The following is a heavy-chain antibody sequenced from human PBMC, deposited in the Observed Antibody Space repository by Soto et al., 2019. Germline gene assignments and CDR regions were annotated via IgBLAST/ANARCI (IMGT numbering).Heavy chain of an antibody. CDR3: ARYSSGWPYYFDD. D-gene: IGHD6-19*01. CDR2: VFPGDSQI. Sequence: PGESLKISCKGSGYSFTKWWIGWVRQMPGKGLEWMGFVFPGDSQIRYNPSFEGQVTISADKSTATAYLQWNTLQASDTAMYYCARYSSGWPYYFDDWGQGTLVTVAS. CDR1: GYSFTKWW. J-gene: IGHJ4*02. V-gene: IGHV5-51*01.